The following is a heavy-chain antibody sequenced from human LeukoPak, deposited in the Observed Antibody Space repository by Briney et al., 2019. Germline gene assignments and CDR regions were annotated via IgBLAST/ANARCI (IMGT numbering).Heavy chain of an antibody. CDR3: ARGEGTLFDY. J-gene: IGHJ4*02. V-gene: IGHV4-61*02. Sequence: SETLSLTCTVSGGSINSNGYYWGWIRQPAGKGLEWIGRIYTSGSTNYNPSLKSRVTISVDTSKNQFSLKLSSVTAADTAVYYCARGEGTLFDYWGQGTLVTVSS. D-gene: IGHD1-1*01. CDR2: IYTSGST. CDR1: GGSINSNGYY.